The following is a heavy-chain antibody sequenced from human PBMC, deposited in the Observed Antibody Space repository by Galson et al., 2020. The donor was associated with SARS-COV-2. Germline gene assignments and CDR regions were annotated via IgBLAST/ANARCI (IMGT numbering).Heavy chain of an antibody. CDR1: GFTFSSYA. Sequence: PGGSLRLSCAASGFTFSSYAMHWVRQAPGKGLEWVAVISYDGSNKYYADSVKGRFTISRDNSKNTLYLQMNSLRAEDTAVYYCARALLPNYGMDVWGQGTTVTVSS. V-gene: IGHV3-30-3*01. J-gene: IGHJ6*02. D-gene: IGHD2-15*01. CDR2: ISYDGSNK. CDR3: ARALLPNYGMDV.